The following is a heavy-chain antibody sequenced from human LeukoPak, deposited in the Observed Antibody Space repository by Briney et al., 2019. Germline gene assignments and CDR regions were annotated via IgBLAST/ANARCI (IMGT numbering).Heavy chain of an antibody. Sequence: PGGSLRLSCAASGFTFSSYAMSWVRQAPGKGLEWVSAISGSGGSTYYAHSVKGRFTIYRDNSKNTLYLQMNSLRAEDTAVYYCAKVDGDSYANFDYWGQGTLVTVSS. D-gene: IGHD5-18*01. J-gene: IGHJ4*02. CDR1: GFTFSSYA. CDR3: AKVDGDSYANFDY. V-gene: IGHV3-23*01. CDR2: ISGSGGST.